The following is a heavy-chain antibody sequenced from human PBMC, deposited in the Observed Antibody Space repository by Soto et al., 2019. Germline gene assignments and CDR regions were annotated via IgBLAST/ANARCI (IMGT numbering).Heavy chain of an antibody. CDR1: GGTFSSYA. J-gene: IGHJ6*02. D-gene: IGHD7-27*01. CDR3: ARVGNNYYYGMDV. Sequence: SVKVSCKASGGTFSSYAISWVRQAPVQGLEWMGGIIPIFGTANYAQKFQGRVTITADESTSTAYMELSSLRSEDTAVYYCARVGNNYYYGMDVWGQGTTVTVSS. V-gene: IGHV1-69*13. CDR2: IIPIFGTA.